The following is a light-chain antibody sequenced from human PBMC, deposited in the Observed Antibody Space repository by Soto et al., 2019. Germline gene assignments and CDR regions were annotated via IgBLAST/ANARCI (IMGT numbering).Light chain of an antibody. J-gene: IGKJ4*01. CDR1: QSISGW. Sequence: DIRMTQSPSTLSASVGDRVTITCRASQSISGWLAWYQQKPGRAPKLLIYKTSTLDSGVPSRFSGSGSGTDYTLTISSLRPDDSATYHCQQYDSFSLTFGGGTKVEIK. V-gene: IGKV1-5*03. CDR2: KTS. CDR3: QQYDSFSLT.